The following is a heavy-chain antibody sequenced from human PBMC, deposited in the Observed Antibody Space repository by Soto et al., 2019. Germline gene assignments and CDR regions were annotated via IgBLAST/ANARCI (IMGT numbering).Heavy chain of an antibody. J-gene: IGHJ5*02. CDR2: IIPIFGSA. Sequence: QVQLVQSGAEVKKPGSSVKVSCKASGGTFSNYAITWVRQAPGQGLEWLGRIIPIFGSANYAQKFQGRVTITADESTTTACMELSSLRSDDTAGYYCAKDGGKDGYFGDWFDPWGQGTLVTASS. CDR1: GGTFSNYA. CDR3: AKDGGKDGYFGDWFDP. V-gene: IGHV1-69*15. D-gene: IGHD5-12*01.